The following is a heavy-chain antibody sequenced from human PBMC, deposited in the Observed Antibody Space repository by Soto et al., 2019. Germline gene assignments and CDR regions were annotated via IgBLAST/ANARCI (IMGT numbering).Heavy chain of an antibody. CDR1: GGSISSGGYY. CDR3: ARGDPRGGYINRFEV. Sequence: PSETLSLTCTVSGGSISSGGYYWSWIRQHPGKGLEWIGYIYYSGSTYYNPSLKSRVTISVDTSKSQFSLWLSSVTAADAAVYYCARGDPRGGYINRFEVWGQGTMVTVSS. CDR2: IYYSGST. D-gene: IGHD1-26*01. J-gene: IGHJ3*01. V-gene: IGHV4-31*03.